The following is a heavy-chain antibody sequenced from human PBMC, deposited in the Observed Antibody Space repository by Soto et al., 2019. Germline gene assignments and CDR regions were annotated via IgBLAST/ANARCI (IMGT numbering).Heavy chain of an antibody. CDR2: ISSSSTI. Sequence: GGSLRLSCAASGFTFSSYSMNWVRQAPGKGLEWVSYISSSSTIYYADSVKGRYTISRDNAKNSLYLQMNSLRAEDTAVYYCARSYCSGGSCYDIVRYFDYWGQGTLVTVSS. J-gene: IGHJ4*02. V-gene: IGHV3-48*01. D-gene: IGHD2-15*01. CDR3: ARSYCSGGSCYDIVRYFDY. CDR1: GFTFSSYS.